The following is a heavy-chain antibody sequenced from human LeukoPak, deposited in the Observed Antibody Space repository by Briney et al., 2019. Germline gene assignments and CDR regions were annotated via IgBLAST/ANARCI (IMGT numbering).Heavy chain of an antibody. CDR3: VKERGPFDAFDI. CDR2: IWSDGTNR. J-gene: IGHJ3*02. V-gene: IGHV3-33*06. CDR1: GFTFGIYG. Sequence: GRSLRLSCAASGFTFGIYGMHWVRQAPGKGLGWVAVIWSDGTNRFYADSVKGRFTFSRDNSKNTLSLQMNSRRDEDTALYYCVKERGPFDAFDIWGHGTMVTVSS.